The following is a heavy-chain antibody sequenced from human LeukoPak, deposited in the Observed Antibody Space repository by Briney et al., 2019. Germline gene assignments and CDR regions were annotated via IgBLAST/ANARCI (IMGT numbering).Heavy chain of an antibody. CDR3: ARGTLLQQQLVVY. CDR2: IYYSGST. Sequence: PSETLSLTCTVSGGSISSHYWSWIRQPPGKGLEWIGYIYYSGSTNYNPSLKSRVTISVDTSKNQFSLKLSSVTAADTAVYYCARGTLLQQQLVVYWGQGTLVTVSS. V-gene: IGHV4-59*11. J-gene: IGHJ4*02. CDR1: GGSISSHY. D-gene: IGHD6-13*01.